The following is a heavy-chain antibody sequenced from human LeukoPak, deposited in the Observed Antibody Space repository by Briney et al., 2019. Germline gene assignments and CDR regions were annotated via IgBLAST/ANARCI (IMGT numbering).Heavy chain of an antibody. D-gene: IGHD3-22*01. J-gene: IGHJ4*02. Sequence: GGSLRLSCAASGFTFSSYAMSWVRQAPGKGLEWVSAISGSGGSTYYADSVKGRFTVSRDNSKNTLYLQMNSLRAEDTAVYYCAKVGVDRQYYFDYWGQGTLVTVSS. CDR2: ISGSGGST. V-gene: IGHV3-23*01. CDR3: AKVGVDRQYYFDY. CDR1: GFTFSSYA.